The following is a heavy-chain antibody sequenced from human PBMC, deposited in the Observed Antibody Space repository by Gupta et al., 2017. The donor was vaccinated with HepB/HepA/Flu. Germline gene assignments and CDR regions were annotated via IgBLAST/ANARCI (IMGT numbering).Heavy chain of an antibody. J-gene: IGHJ6*03. D-gene: IGHD3-10*01. CDR1: GFTVGRYI. CDR3: ARGRGLIYYYYYYMDV. Sequence: EVQLVESGGGLVKPGGSLRLSCAASGFTVGRYIMNWVRQAPGKGLEWVSSISSSSSYIYYADSVMGRFTISRDNAKNSRYLQRDSLRPEETALDYCARGRGLIYYYYYYMDVWCDGRPGTV. V-gene: IGHV3-21*04. CDR2: ISSSSSYI.